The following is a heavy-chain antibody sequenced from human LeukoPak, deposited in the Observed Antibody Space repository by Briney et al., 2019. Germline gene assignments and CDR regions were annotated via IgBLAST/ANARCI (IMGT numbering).Heavy chain of an antibody. V-gene: IGHV4-39*01. CDR2: IYYSGST. CDR1: GGSISSSSYY. Sequence: SETLSLTCTVSGGSISSSSYYWGWIRQPPGKGLEWIGSIYYSGSTYYNPSLKSRVTISVDTSKNQFSLKLTSVTAADTAVYYCASRNDILTGYVFDFRGQGTLVTVSS. CDR3: ASRNDILTGYVFDF. D-gene: IGHD3-9*01. J-gene: IGHJ4*02.